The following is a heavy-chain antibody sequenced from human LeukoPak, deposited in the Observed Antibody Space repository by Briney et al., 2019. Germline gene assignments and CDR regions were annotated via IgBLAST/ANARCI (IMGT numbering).Heavy chain of an antibody. CDR1: GFTFDDYG. Sequence: GGSLRLSCAASGFTFDDYGMSWVRQAPGKGLKWVSGINWNGGSTGYADSVKGRFTISRDNAKNSLYLQMNSLRAEDTALYFCARMKYSGYHRGAFDIWGQGTMVTVSS. J-gene: IGHJ3*02. D-gene: IGHD5-12*01. CDR2: INWNGGST. V-gene: IGHV3-20*04. CDR3: ARMKYSGYHRGAFDI.